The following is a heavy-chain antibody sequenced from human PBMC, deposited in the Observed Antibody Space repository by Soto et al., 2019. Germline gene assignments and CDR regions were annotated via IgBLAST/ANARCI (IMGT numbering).Heavy chain of an antibody. Sequence: EVQLLESGGGLVQPGGSLRLSCAASGFTFSNYAISWVRQAPGKGLEWVSIISGSGDSPYYADSVKGRFTISRDNSRNTLYLQMNSLRAGDSAKYYCAKEGTSGLNYFDYWGQGTLVTVSS. CDR3: AKEGTSGLNYFDY. CDR1: GFTFSNYA. CDR2: ISGSGDSP. D-gene: IGHD6-19*01. V-gene: IGHV3-23*01. J-gene: IGHJ4*02.